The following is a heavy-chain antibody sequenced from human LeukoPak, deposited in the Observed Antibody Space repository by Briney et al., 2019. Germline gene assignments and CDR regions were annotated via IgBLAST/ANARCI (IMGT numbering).Heavy chain of an antibody. CDR3: VRGYRPDYFDF. D-gene: IGHD3-16*02. CDR2: MNPKNGNT. CDR1: GFTFTIYN. Sequence: ASVKVSCKASGFTFTIYNIHWVRQAPGQGLEWLGWMNPKNGNTGTAQKLQGRVTLTSDTSMTTAYRELRSLRSEDTAMYYCVRGYRPDYFDFWGPGTLVTVSS. V-gene: IGHV1-8*01. J-gene: IGHJ4*02.